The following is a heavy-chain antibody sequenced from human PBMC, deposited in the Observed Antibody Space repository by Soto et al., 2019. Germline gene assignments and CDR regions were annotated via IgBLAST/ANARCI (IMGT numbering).Heavy chain of an antibody. CDR3: ARVSSAVAGTGYFDY. D-gene: IGHD6-19*01. J-gene: IGHJ4*02. Sequence: QVQLQESGPGLVKPSGTLSLTCAVSGGSISSSNWWSWVRQPPGKGLEWIGEIYHSGSTNYNPSLKGRFAIPVDTSKNQFALELSSVPAADTAVYYCARVSSAVAGTGYFDYWGQGTLVTVSS. CDR2: IYHSGST. CDR1: GGSISSSNW. V-gene: IGHV4-4*02.